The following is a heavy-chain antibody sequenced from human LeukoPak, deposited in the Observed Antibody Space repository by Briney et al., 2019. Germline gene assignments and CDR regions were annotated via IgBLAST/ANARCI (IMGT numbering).Heavy chain of an antibody. Sequence: PGGSLRLSCAASGFTFSSYSMNWVRQAPGKGLEWVSSISSSSSYIYYADSVKGRFTISRDNAKNSLYLQINSLRAEDTAVYYCAREGTHIVVVPAAMHYYYYYMHVWGKGTTVTVSS. CDR2: ISSSSSYI. CDR3: AREGTHIVVVPAAMHYYYYYMHV. CDR1: GFTFSSYS. V-gene: IGHV3-21*01. D-gene: IGHD2-2*01. J-gene: IGHJ6*03.